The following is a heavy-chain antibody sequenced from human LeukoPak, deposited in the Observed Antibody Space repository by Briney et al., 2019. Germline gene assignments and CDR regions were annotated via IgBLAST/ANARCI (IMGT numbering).Heavy chain of an antibody. J-gene: IGHJ4*02. CDR2: ISGSGANT. V-gene: IGHV3-23*01. D-gene: IGHD3-16*02. CDR1: GFTFSTYA. Sequence: GGSLRLSCAASGFTFSTYAMSWVRQAPGKGLEWVSTISGSGANTYYADSARGRFTISRDNSKNTLYLHMNSLRAEDTAVYYRAKERAGYTNPYYFDYWGQGTLVTVSS. CDR3: AKERAGYTNPYYFDY.